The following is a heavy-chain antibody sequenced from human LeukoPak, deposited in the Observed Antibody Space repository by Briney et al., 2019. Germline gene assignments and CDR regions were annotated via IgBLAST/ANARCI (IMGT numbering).Heavy chain of an antibody. CDR2: IYYSGST. Sequence: SQTLSLTCTVSGGSISSGDYYRSWIRQPPGKGLEWIGYIYYSGSTYYNPSLKSRVTISVDTSKNQFSLKLSSVTAADTAVYYCAREWSGYDLYYFDYWGQGTLVTVSS. D-gene: IGHD5-12*01. V-gene: IGHV4-30-4*01. CDR1: GGSISSGDYY. CDR3: AREWSGYDLYYFDY. J-gene: IGHJ4*02.